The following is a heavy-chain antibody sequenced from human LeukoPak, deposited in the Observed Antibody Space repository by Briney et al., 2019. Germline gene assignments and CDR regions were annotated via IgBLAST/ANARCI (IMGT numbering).Heavy chain of an antibody. J-gene: IGHJ6*02. V-gene: IGHV1-46*01. Sequence: ASVKVSCKASGYTFPSYFMHWVRQAPGQGLEWMGIINPTGGSTTYAQKFQGRVTMTRDTSTSTVYMELSSLRSEDTAVYYCARGHCSSTSCYWGVYGMDVWGQGTTVTVSS. CDR2: INPTGGST. CDR3: ARGHCSSTSCYWGVYGMDV. CDR1: GYTFPSYF. D-gene: IGHD2-2*01.